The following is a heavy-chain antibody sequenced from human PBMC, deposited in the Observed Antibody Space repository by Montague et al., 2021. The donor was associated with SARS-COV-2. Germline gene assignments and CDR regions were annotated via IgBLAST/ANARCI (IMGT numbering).Heavy chain of an antibody. V-gene: IGHV4-39*01. CDR2: IYYSGST. Sequence: SETLSLTCTVSGGSISSSSYYWGWIRQPPGKGLEWIGYIYYSGSTYYNPSLKSRVTIFVETSKNQLSLKLSSVTAADTAEYYCARQPTRGITIFGVVTDYGMDVWGQGTTVTVSS. D-gene: IGHD3-3*01. CDR1: GGSISSSSYY. J-gene: IGHJ6*02. CDR3: ARQPTRGITIFGVVTDYGMDV.